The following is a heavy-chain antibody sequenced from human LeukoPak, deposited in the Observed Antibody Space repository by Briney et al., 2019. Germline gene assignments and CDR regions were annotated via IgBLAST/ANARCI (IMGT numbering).Heavy chain of an antibody. CDR1: GYTFTSYG. D-gene: IGHD3-22*01. V-gene: IGHV1-18*01. CDR2: ISAYNGNT. Sequence: ASVKVSCKASGYTFTSYGISWVRQAPGQGLEWMGWISAYNGNTNYAQKLQGRVTMTTDTSTSTAYMELRSLRSDDTAVYYCARDSSGYYYGSFDYWGQGTLVTVCS. CDR3: ARDSSGYYYGSFDY. J-gene: IGHJ4*02.